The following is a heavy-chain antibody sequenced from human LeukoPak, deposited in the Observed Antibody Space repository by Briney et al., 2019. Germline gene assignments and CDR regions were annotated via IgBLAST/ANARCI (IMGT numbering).Heavy chain of an antibody. CDR3: AKPPPGTKPPAEYFQH. Sequence: SGGSLRLSCAASGFTFSSYAMSWVRQAPGKGVEWVSAISGSGGSTYYADSVKGGFTISRDNSKNSLYLQMNSLRAEDTAVYYCAKPPPGTKPPAEYFQHWGQGTLVTVSS. J-gene: IGHJ1*01. CDR1: GFTFSSYA. D-gene: IGHD1-1*01. V-gene: IGHV3-23*01. CDR2: ISGSGGST.